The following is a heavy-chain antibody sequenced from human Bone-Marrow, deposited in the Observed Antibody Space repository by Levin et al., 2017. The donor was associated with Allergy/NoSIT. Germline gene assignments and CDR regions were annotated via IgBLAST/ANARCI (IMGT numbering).Heavy chain of an antibody. V-gene: IGHV4-59*13. J-gene: IGHJ5*02. D-gene: IGHD2-15*01. Sequence: KTGGSLRLSCTVSDGSISNFFWSWIRQPPGKGLEWIGHIYETGNTNYNPSLKGRVIISVDPSKNQLSLKLTSVTAADTAVYFCARSRFCSGATCYDDYNYLAPWGQGILVTVSS. CDR3: ARSRFCSGATCYDDYNYLAP. CDR1: DGSISNFF. CDR2: IYETGNT.